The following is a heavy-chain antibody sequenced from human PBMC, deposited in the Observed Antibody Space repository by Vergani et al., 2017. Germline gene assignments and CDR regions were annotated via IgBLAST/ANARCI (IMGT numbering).Heavy chain of an antibody. CDR3: ARVYYDSSGPYYYYYYMDV. J-gene: IGHJ6*03. V-gene: IGHV3-48*02. Sequence: EVQLVESGGGLVQPGGSLRLSCAASGFTFSSYSMNWVRQAPGKGLEWVSYISSSSSTIYYADSVKGRFTISRDNAKKALYLQMNSLRDEDTAVYYCARVYYDSSGPYYYYYYMDVWGKGTTVTVSS. D-gene: IGHD3-22*01. CDR1: GFTFSSYS. CDR2: ISSSSSTI.